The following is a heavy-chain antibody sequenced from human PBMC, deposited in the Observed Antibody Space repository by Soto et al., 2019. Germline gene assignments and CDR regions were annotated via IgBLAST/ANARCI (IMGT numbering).Heavy chain of an antibody. CDR1: GGSFSSDSFI. Sequence: TLSLTCSVSGGSFSSDSFIWSWVRQFPGKGLEWIGYINYSVTTYYNPSLRSRITMSVDTSKNQFSLNRRSVTAADPAGYYCSRDHKGDGMDVSGQGTTVTVS. J-gene: IGHJ6*02. CDR3: SRDHKGDGMDV. D-gene: IGHD3-16*01. V-gene: IGHV4-31*03. CDR2: INYSVTT.